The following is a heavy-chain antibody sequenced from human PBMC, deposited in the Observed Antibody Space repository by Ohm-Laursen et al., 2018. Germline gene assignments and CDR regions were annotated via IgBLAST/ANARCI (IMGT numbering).Heavy chain of an antibody. J-gene: IGHJ5*02. CDR2: TCYSDKI. Sequence: LRLSCTASGFTFSSYAMSWVRQPPGKGLEWIGSTCYSDKICYNPSLKSRVTISVDTSKNQFSLKLSSVTAADTAVYYCAREGSMARFDPWGQGTLVTVSS. D-gene: IGHD2/OR15-2a*01. CDR3: AREGSMARFDP. V-gene: IGHV4-39*07. CDR1: GFTFSSYA.